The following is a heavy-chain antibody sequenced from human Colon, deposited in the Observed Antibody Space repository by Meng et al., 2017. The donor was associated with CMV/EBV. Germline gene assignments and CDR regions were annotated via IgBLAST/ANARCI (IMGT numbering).Heavy chain of an antibody. V-gene: IGHV3-21*01. CDR3: ARFQPGGAFDI. J-gene: IGHJ3*02. CDR1: GFTFSSYS. D-gene: IGHD2-15*01. CDR2: ISSSSSYI. Sequence: GESLKISCAASGFTFSSYSMNWVRQAPGKGLEWVSSISSSSSYIYYADSVKGRFTISRDNAKNSLYLQMNSLRAEDTAVYYCARFQPGGAFDIWGQGTMVTVSS.